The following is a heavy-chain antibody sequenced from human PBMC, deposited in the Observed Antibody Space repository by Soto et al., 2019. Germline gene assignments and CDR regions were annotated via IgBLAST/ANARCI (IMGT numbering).Heavy chain of an antibody. Sequence: SEILSLTCVVSDTSISMTYWWTWVRQAPGKGLEWIGEIYHSGTTNYNPSLKSRVTISVDKSNNQFSLELTSVTAADTAIYYCATLPPRIVVVVSPISTWGQGTPVTVSS. CDR2: IYHSGTT. D-gene: IGHD2-8*02. J-gene: IGHJ5*02. V-gene: IGHV4-4*02. CDR3: ATLPPRIVVVVSPIST. CDR1: DTSISMTYW.